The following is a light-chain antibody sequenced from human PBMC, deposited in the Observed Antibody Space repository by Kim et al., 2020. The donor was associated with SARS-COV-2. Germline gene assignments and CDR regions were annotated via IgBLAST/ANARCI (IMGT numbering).Light chain of an antibody. J-gene: IGKJ2*01. CDR3: QQYNNWPPMYT. V-gene: IGKV3-15*01. CDR1: QSVSSY. CDR2: GAS. Sequence: SPGESATLSCRASQSVSSYLAWYQQKPGQAPRLLIYGASTRATGIPARFSGSGSGTEFTLTISSLQSEDFAVYYCQQYNNWPPMYTFGQGTKLEI.